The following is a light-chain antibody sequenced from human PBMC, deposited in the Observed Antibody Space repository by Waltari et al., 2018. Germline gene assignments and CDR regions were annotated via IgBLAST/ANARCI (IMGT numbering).Light chain of an antibody. V-gene: IGLV2-14*03. Sequence: QSALTQPASVSGSPGQSITISCTGTSSDVGSYNYVSWYQQHPGKAPKLLIFEVTDRPSGVSIRFSGSKSGNTASLTISGLQAEDEADYYCSSYTRTTTLYVFGTGTKVTVL. J-gene: IGLJ1*01. CDR2: EVT. CDR1: SSDVGSYNY. CDR3: SSYTRTTTLYV.